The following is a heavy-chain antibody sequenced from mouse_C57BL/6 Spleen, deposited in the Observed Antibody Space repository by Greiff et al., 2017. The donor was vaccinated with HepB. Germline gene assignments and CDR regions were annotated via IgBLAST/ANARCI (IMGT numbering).Heavy chain of an antibody. CDR2: IHPNSGST. D-gene: IGHD2-4*01. Sequence: QVQLQQSGAELVKPGASVKLSCKASGYTFTSYWMHWVKQRPGQGLEWIGMIHPNSGSTNYNEKFKSKATLTVDKSSSTAYMQLSSLTSEDSAVYYCARYYYDYDGGFAYWGQGTLVTVSA. CDR3: ARYYYDYDGGFAY. J-gene: IGHJ3*01. V-gene: IGHV1-64*01. CDR1: GYTFTSYW.